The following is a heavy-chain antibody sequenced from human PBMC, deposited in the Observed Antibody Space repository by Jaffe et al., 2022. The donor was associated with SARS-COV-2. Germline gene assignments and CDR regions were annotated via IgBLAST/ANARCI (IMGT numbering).Heavy chain of an antibody. CDR2: IYYSGST. CDR1: DGSISRGGYC. Sequence: QVQLQESGPGLVKPSQTLSLTCTVSDGSISRGGYCWSWIRQHPGKGLEWIGNIYYSGSTSYNPSLKSRVTISGDTSKNQFSLKLSSVTAADTAVYYCARDGDGVVPAATDYYYYGFDVWGQGTTVIVSS. CDR3: ARDGDGVVPAATDYYYYGFDV. D-gene: IGHD2-2*01. V-gene: IGHV4-31*03. J-gene: IGHJ6*02.